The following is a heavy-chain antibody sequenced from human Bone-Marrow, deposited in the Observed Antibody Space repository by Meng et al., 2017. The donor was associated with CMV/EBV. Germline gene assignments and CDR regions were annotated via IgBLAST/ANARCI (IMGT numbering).Heavy chain of an antibody. CDR2: IYYSGST. Sequence: SETLSLTCTVSGGSISSYYWSWIRQPPGKGLEWIGYIYYSGSTNYNPSLKSRVTISVDTSKNQFSLKLSSVTAADTAVYYCARTPRGYCSSTSVFYYFDYWGQGPLVTVYS. CDR3: ARTPRGYCSSTSVFYYFDY. D-gene: IGHD2-2*01. J-gene: IGHJ4*02. V-gene: IGHV4-59*01. CDR1: GGSISSYY.